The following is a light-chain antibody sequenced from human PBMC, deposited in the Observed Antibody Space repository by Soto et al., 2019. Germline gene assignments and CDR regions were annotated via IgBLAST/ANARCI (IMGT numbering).Light chain of an antibody. CDR2: DAS. J-gene: IGKJ1*01. V-gene: IGKV1-5*01. CDR3: QQYTNTNNPWM. Sequence: DIPVTQSPPTLSASVGDRVTITCRASQTISTWMAWYQQKPGKAPKLLVYDASTLQSGVASRFSGSGSGTEFTLIISGLQPDDSATYYCQQYTNTNNPWMFGQGTKV. CDR1: QTISTW.